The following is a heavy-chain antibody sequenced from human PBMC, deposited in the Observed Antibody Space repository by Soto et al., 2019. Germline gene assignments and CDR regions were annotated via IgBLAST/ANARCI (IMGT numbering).Heavy chain of an antibody. CDR2: VGGGGADT. V-gene: IGHV3-23*01. Sequence: EVHLLESGGGLLQPGGSLRLSCAASGFTFSSYVMNWVRQVPGEGLEWVSTVGGGGADTYYADSVKGRFTISRDNSKNTLDLQMNSLTADATAVYFCAKSGFFSPGKCSAVDYWGQGPRVTVS. D-gene: IGHD2-15*01. CDR1: GFTFSSYV. CDR3: AKSGFFSPGKCSAVDY. J-gene: IGHJ4*02.